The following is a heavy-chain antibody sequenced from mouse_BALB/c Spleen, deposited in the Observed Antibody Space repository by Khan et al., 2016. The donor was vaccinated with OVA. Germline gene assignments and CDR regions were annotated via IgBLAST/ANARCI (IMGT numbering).Heavy chain of an antibody. J-gene: IGHJ4*01. CDR1: GYTFTDYF. D-gene: IGHD2-1*01. V-gene: IGHV1-84*02. Sequence: QVQLQQSGPELVKPGASVKISCKASGYTFTDYFIKWVKQRPGQGLEWIGWIYPGTANNKYNEKFKGKATLTVDTSSSTAYMQLSSLTSEDTAVYFCGGSAVVTTRDALDYWGQGTSVTVSS. CDR2: IYPGTANN. CDR3: GGSAVVTTRDALDY.